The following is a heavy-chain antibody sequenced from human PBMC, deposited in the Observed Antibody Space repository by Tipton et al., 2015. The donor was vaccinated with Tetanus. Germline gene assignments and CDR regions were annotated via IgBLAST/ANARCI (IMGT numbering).Heavy chain of an antibody. CDR1: GEALVRGGYY. Sequence: GEALVRGGYYWTWIRHLPGKGLEGIGYIYHTGAAHYNPPLKSRVTISADMSKNQFSLKLTSVTAADTATYYCARMGFTYGQVVYWGQGTLVTVAS. CDR2: IYHTGAA. J-gene: IGHJ4*02. CDR3: ARMGFTYGQVVY. D-gene: IGHD5-18*01. V-gene: IGHV4-30-4*08.